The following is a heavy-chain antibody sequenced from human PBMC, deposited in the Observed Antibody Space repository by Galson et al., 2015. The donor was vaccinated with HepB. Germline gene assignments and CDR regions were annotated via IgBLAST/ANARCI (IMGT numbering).Heavy chain of an antibody. CDR2: ISYDGSNK. Sequence: SLRLSCAASGFTFSSYAMHWVRQAPGKGLEWVAVISYDGSNKYYADSVKGRFTISRDNSKNTLYLQMNSLRAEDTAVYYCARDSRPAGGVFDYWGQGTLVTVSS. CDR1: GFTFSSYA. CDR3: ARDSRPAGGVFDY. V-gene: IGHV3-30*04. D-gene: IGHD2-2*01. J-gene: IGHJ4*02.